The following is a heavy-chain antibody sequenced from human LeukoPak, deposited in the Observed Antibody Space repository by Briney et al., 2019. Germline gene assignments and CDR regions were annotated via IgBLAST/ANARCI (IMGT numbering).Heavy chain of an antibody. V-gene: IGHV4-31*03. CDR3: ARAASYKQFGELPFDY. Sequence: SQTLSLTCTVSGGSISSGGYYWSWTRQHPGKGLEWIGYIYYSGSAYYNPSLKSRVTISVDTSKNQFSLKLSSVTAADTAVYYCARAASYKQFGELPFDYWGQGTLVTVSS. D-gene: IGHD3-10*01. J-gene: IGHJ4*02. CDR1: GGSISSGGYY. CDR2: IYYSGSA.